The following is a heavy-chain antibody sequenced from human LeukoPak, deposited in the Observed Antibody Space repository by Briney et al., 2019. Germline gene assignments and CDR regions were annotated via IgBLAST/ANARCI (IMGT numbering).Heavy chain of an antibody. CDR2: IKQDGSEA. Sequence: GGSLRLSCTASGFTFSYYWMSWVRQAPGKGLEWVANIKQDGSEASYVGSVKGRFTISRDNPRNSLYLQMNSLRAEDTAVYYCAKDGDCSGGSCYHTYYYGMDVWGQGTTVTVSS. D-gene: IGHD2-15*01. CDR1: GFTFSYYW. V-gene: IGHV3-7*03. J-gene: IGHJ6*02. CDR3: AKDGDCSGGSCYHTYYYGMDV.